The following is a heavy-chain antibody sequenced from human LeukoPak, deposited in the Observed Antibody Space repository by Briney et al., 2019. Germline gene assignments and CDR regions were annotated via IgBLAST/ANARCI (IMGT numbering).Heavy chain of an antibody. CDR2: INYSGST. D-gene: IGHD6-19*01. J-gene: IGHJ4*02. CDR3: ARRASSGLYDY. Sequence: SQTLSLTCTVSGGSISSGGYSWSWIRQPPGKGLEWIGYINYSGSTNFHPSLKSRVTMSVDTSKNQFSLKLSSVTVADTAVYYCARRASSGLYDYWGQGTLVTVSS. CDR1: GGSISSGGYS. V-gene: IGHV4-61*08.